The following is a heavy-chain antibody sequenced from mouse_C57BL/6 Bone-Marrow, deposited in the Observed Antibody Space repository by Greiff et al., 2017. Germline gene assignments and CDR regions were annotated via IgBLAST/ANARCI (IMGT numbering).Heavy chain of an antibody. D-gene: IGHD2-4*01. CDR2: INPNYGTT. CDR1: GYSFTDYN. V-gene: IGHV1-39*01. Sequence: EVQLQQSGPELVKPGASVKISCKASGYSFTDYNMNWVKQTNGKSLEWIGGINPNYGTTSYNQKFKGKATLTVDQSSSTAYMQLNSLTSEDSAVYYGARGYDYDYAMDYWGQGTSVTVSS. J-gene: IGHJ4*01. CDR3: ARGYDYDYAMDY.